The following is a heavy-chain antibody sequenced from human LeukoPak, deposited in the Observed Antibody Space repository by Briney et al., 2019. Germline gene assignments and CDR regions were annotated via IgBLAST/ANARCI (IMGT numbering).Heavy chain of an antibody. J-gene: IGHJ4*02. D-gene: IGHD6-13*01. CDR1: GFTFSSYA. V-gene: IGHV3-23*01. CDR3: AKTRPLDSSSWSHGDY. Sequence: GGSLRLSRAASGFTFSSYAMSWVRQAPGKGLEWVSAISGSGDSTYYGDSVKGRFTISRDNSKNTLYLQMNSLRAEDTAVYYCAKTRPLDSSSWSHGDYWGQGTLVTVSS. CDR2: ISGSGDST.